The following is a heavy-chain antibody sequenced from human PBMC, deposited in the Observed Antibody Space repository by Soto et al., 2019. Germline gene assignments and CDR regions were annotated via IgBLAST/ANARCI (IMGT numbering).Heavy chain of an antibody. CDR1: GGSFSGYY. CDR2: INHSGST. D-gene: IGHD6-13*01. CDR3: ASLRGRAAGKSASYYYGMDV. Sequence: SETQSLTCAVYGGSFSGYYWSWIRQPPGKGLEWIGEINHSGSTNYNPSLKSRVTISVDTSKNQFSLKLSSVTAAATAVYYCASLRGRAAGKSASYYYGMDVWGQGTTVTVSS. V-gene: IGHV4-34*01. J-gene: IGHJ6*02.